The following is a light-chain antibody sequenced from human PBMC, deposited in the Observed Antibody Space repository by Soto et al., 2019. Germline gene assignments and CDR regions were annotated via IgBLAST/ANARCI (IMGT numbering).Light chain of an antibody. Sequence: EIVLTQSPATLSLSPGERATLSCRASQSVSSFLAWYQQKPGQAPRLLIYDASNRATGIPARFSGSGSGTDFTLTISSLEPVDFAVYHRHQRSTFFTFGPGTNVDIK. V-gene: IGKV3-11*01. CDR2: DAS. CDR1: QSVSSF. CDR3: HQRSTFFT. J-gene: IGKJ3*01.